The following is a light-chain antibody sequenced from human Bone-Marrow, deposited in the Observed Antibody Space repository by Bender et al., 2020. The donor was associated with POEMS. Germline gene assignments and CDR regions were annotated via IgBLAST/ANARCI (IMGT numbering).Light chain of an antibody. J-gene: IGLJ2*01. CDR1: RSDVGTYNL. V-gene: IGLV2-23*01. CDR2: EDI. CDR3: ASYVGNNILG. Sequence: QSALTQPASVSGSPGQSITISCTGTRSDVGTYNLVSWYQQHPGKAPKLMIYEDINVPAAASDRFSGPKSGNAASLTFSGLQAEDEADYFCASYVGNNILGFGGGPRLTVL.